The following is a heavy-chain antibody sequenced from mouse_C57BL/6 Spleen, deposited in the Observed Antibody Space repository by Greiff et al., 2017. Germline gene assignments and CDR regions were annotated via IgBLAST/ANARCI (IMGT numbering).Heavy chain of an antibody. CDR3: APLITTVVAPRFDV. D-gene: IGHD1-1*01. CDR1: GYTFTSYW. V-gene: IGHV1-72*01. J-gene: IGHJ1*03. CDR2: IDPNSGGT. Sequence: VKLQQPGAELVKPGASVKLSCKASGYTFTSYWMHWVKQRPGRGLEWIGRIDPNSGGTKYNEKFKSKATLTVDKPSSTAYMQLSSLTSEDSAVYYCAPLITTVVAPRFDVWGTGTTVTVSS.